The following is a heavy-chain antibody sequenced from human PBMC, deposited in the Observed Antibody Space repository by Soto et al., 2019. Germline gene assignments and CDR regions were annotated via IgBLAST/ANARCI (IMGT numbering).Heavy chain of an antibody. Sequence: QVQLQQWGAGLLKPSETLSLTCAVYGGSFSGYYWSWIRQPPGKGLEWIGEITHSGSTNYNPSLKSRVTISVDTSKNQFSLKLSSVTAADTAVYYCARGLMVRGVIQGWGQGTLVTVSS. CDR3: ARGLMVRGVIQG. D-gene: IGHD3-10*01. CDR2: ITHSGST. J-gene: IGHJ4*02. V-gene: IGHV4-34*01. CDR1: GGSFSGYY.